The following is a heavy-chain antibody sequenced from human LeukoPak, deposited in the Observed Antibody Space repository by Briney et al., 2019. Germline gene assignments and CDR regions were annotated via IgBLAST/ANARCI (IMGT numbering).Heavy chain of an antibody. CDR3: AELGITMIGGV. V-gene: IGHV3-48*03. CDR2: ISSSGSTI. J-gene: IGHJ6*04. D-gene: IGHD3-10*02. CDR1: GFTFSSYE. Sequence: GGSLRLSCAASGFTFSSYEMNWVRQAPGKGLELVSYISSSGSTIYYADSVKGRFTISRDNAKNSLYLQMNSLRAEDTAVYYCAELGITMIGGVWGKGTTVTISS.